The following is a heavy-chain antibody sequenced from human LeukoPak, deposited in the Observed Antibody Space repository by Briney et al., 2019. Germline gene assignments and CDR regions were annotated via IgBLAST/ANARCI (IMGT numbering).Heavy chain of an antibody. J-gene: IGHJ4*02. D-gene: IGHD3-10*01. V-gene: IGHV4-59*01. CDR2: IYYSGST. CDR1: GGSINNYY. Sequence: SETLSLTCTVSGGSINNYYWSWIRQPPGKGLEWIGYIYYSGSTNYNPSLRSRVTISVDTSKNQFSLKLSSVTAADTAVYYCARSHGSGSYYNLNDYWGQGALVTVSS. CDR3: ARSHGSGSYYNLNDY.